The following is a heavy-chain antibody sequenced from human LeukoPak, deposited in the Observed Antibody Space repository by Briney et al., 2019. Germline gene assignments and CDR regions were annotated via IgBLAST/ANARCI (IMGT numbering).Heavy chain of an antibody. V-gene: IGHV3-9*01. D-gene: IGHD6-19*01. CDR1: GFTFSSYS. J-gene: IGHJ4*02. Sequence: GRSLRLSCAASGFTFSSYSMNWVRQAPGKGLEWVSGISWNSGTIGYADSVKGRFTISSDNAGNSLYLQMNSLRVEDTALYYCAKGRGWYSPDYWGQGTLVTVSS. CDR2: ISWNSGTI. CDR3: AKGRGWYSPDY.